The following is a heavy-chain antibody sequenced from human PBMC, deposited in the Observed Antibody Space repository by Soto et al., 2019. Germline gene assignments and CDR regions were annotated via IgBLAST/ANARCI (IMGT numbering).Heavy chain of an antibody. J-gene: IGHJ3*02. V-gene: IGHV4-59*01. CDR3: ARPYYYDSSSESGAFDI. Sequence: SETLSLTCTVSGGSISSYYWSWIRQPPGKGLEWIGYIYYSGSTNYNPSLKSRVTISIDTSKNQFSLKLSSVTAADTAVYYCARPYYYDSSSESGAFDIWGQGTMVTVSS. CDR1: GGSISSYY. D-gene: IGHD3-22*01. CDR2: IYYSGST.